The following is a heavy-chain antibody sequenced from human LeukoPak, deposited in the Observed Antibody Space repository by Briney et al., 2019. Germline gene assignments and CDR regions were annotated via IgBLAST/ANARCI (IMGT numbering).Heavy chain of an antibody. CDR1: GFIFRNYA. CDR3: AKGGSGVPRALAS. V-gene: IGHV3-23*01. J-gene: IGHJ4*02. Sequence: GGSLRLSCAASGFIFRNYAMSWVRQGPGQGPEWVTAISGNDDSTYYADSVKGRFTISRDNSRNTLYLQMNSLRAEDAAIYYCAKGGSGVPRALASWGQGTLVTVSS. D-gene: IGHD2-15*01. CDR2: ISGNDDST.